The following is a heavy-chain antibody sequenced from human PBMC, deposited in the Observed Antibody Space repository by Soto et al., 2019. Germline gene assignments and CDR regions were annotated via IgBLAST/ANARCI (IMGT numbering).Heavy chain of an antibody. V-gene: IGHV1-3*05. CDR3: ARGDWWLFDY. D-gene: IGHD2-8*02. CDR1: GYTFTSYA. CDR2: INGGNGNT. J-gene: IGHJ4*02. Sequence: QVQLVQSGAEEKKPGASVKVSCEASGYTFTSYAMHWVRQAPGQRLEWMGWINGGNGNTKYSQKFQGRVTITRDTSASTAYMELSSLRSEDTAVYYCARGDWWLFDYWGQGTLVIVSS.